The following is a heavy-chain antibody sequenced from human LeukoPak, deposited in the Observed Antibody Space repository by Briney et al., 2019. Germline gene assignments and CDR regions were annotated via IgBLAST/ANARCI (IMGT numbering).Heavy chain of an antibody. CDR1: GFTFSSYS. CDR3: ARGAMYYYDSSGYYYIFDY. CDR2: ISSSSSYI. J-gene: IGHJ4*02. V-gene: IGHV3-21*01. Sequence: GGSLRLSCAASGFTFSSYSMNWVRQAPGKGLEWVSSISSSSSYIYYADSVKGRFTISRDNAKNSLYLQMNSPRAEDTAVYYCARGAMYYYDSSGYYYIFDYWGQGTLVTVSS. D-gene: IGHD3-22*01.